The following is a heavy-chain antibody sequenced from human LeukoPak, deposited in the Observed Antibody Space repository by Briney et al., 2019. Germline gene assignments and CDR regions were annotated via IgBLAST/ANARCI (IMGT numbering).Heavy chain of an antibody. CDR2: ISWNSGSI. CDR3: AKAIGGSYYWYFDL. D-gene: IGHD3-10*01. J-gene: IGHJ2*01. CDR1: GFTFSNYW. V-gene: IGHV3-9*01. Sequence: GGSLRLSCATSGFTFSNYWMHWVRQAPGKGLEWVSGISWNSGSIGYGDSVKGRFTVSRDSAKNSLYLQMNSLRAEDTALYYCAKAIGGSYYWYFDLWGRGTLVTVSS.